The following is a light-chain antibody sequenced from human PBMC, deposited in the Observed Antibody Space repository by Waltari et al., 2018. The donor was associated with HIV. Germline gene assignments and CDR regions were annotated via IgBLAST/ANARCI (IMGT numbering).Light chain of an antibody. CDR1: SSNIGNNA. V-gene: IGLV1-36*01. CDR2: DDN. J-gene: IGLJ2*01. CDR3: AAWDDNVNGL. Sequence: QSVLTQPPSVSEAPRQRVTISCSGSSSNIGNNAVNWYQQLPGTAPKLLISDDNRRPSGVPDRFSGSKSGTSASLAISGLQSEDEADYYCAAWDDNVNGLFGGGTKLTVL.